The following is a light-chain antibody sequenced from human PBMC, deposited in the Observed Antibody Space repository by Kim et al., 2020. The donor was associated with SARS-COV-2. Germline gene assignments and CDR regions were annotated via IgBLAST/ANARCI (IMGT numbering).Light chain of an antibody. Sequence: SPGERATLACRASQSGSRNCLAWYQHERGQAPRLLIYGASNRATGIPDRFIGSGSGTDFTLIISRLEPEDFAMYYCQQYGSSLRTFGQGTKVDIK. CDR2: GAS. V-gene: IGKV3-20*01. J-gene: IGKJ1*01. CDR1: QSGSRNC. CDR3: QQYGSSLRT.